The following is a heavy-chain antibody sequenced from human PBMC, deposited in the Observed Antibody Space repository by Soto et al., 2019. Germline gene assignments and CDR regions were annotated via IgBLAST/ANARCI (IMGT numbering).Heavy chain of an antibody. D-gene: IGHD2-2*01. CDR2: ISYDGSNK. CDR1: GFTFSSYA. V-gene: IGHV3-30-3*01. Sequence: GWSRRLSCAASGFTFSSYAMHWVRQAPGKGLEWVAVISYDGSNKYYADSVKGRFTISRDNSKNTLYLQMNSLRAEDAAVYYCARDQLRYYYYYGMDVWGQGTTVTVSS. CDR3: ARDQLRYYYYYGMDV. J-gene: IGHJ6*02.